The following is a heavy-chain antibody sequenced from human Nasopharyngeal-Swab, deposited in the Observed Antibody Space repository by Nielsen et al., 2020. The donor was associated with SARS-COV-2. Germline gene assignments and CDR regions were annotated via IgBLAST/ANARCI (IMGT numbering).Heavy chain of an antibody. CDR2: INHSGST. CDR1: GGSFSGYY. J-gene: IGHJ4*02. V-gene: IGHV4-34*01. D-gene: IGHD3-22*01. Sequence: SETLSLTCAVYGGSFSGYYWSWIRQPPGKGLEWIWEINHSGSTNYNPSLKSRVTISVDTSKNQFSLKLSSVTAADTAVYYCARGAAGYYDSSGYPYFDYWGQGTLVTVSS. CDR3: ARGAAGYYDSSGYPYFDY.